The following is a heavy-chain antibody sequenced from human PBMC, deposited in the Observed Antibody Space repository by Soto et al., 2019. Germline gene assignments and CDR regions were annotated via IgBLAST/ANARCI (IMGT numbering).Heavy chain of an antibody. J-gene: IGHJ4*02. Sequence: SETLSLTCAVYGGSFSGYYWSWIRQPPGKGLEWIGEINHSGSTNYNPSLKSRVTISVDTSKNQFSLKLSSVTAADTAVYYCARGRIFGVVSQGPTYPYSSYYFDYWGQGTLVTVSS. CDR2: INHSGST. CDR3: ARGRIFGVVSQGPTYPYSSYYFDY. V-gene: IGHV4-34*01. D-gene: IGHD3-3*01. CDR1: GGSFSGYY.